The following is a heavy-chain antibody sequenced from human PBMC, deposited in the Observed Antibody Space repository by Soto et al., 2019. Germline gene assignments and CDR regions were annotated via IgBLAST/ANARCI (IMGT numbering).Heavy chain of an antibody. CDR1: GGSISSGGYS. J-gene: IGHJ5*02. Sequence: QLQLQESGSGLVKPSQTLSLTCAVSGGSISSGGYSWSWIRQPPGKGLEWIGYIYHSGSTYYNPSLKSRVTIPVDRSKNQFSLKLSSVTAADTAVYYCARVISWRDSRRVGWFDPWGQGTLVTVSS. V-gene: IGHV4-30-2*01. D-gene: IGHD3-3*02. CDR2: IYHSGST. CDR3: ARVISWRDSRRVGWFDP.